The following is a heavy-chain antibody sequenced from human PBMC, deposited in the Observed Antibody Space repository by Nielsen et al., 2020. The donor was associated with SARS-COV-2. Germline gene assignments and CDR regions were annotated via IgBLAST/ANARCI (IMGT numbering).Heavy chain of an antibody. J-gene: IGHJ5*02. Sequence: SETLSLTCTVSGGSISSSSYYWGWIRQPPGKGLEWIGSIYYSGSTYYNPSLKSRVTISVDTSKNQFSLKLSSVTAADTAVYYCARDPAAAGGGWFDPWGQGTLVTVSS. CDR1: GGSISSSSYY. V-gene: IGHV4-39*02. D-gene: IGHD6-13*01. CDR2: IYYSGST. CDR3: ARDPAAAGGGWFDP.